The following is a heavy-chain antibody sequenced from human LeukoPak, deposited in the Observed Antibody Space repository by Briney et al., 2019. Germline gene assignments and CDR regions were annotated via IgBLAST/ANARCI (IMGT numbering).Heavy chain of an antibody. V-gene: IGHV4-34*01. J-gene: IGHJ4*02. CDR2: INHSGST. CDR1: GGSFSGYY. Sequence: SEPLSLPCAVLGGSFSGYYWSWIRQPPGKGLEWIGEINHSGSTNYNPSLQSRVTISVDTSKNQFYLKLSSVTAADTAVYYCARVLKSGWYGRYFDYWGQGTLVTVSS. CDR3: ARVLKSGWYGRYFDY. D-gene: IGHD6-19*01.